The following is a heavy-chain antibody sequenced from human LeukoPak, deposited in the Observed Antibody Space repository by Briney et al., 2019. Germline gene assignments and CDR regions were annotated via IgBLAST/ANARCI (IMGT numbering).Heavy chain of an antibody. Sequence: GGSLRLSCAASGFTFSSYAMSWVRQAPGKGLEWVAFTRYDGSTKYYADSVNGRFTISRDNPKNTLYLQMNSLRAEDTAMYYCSKDRDSAASDIDVWGRGTTVTVSS. CDR1: GFTFSSYA. CDR2: TRYDGSTK. CDR3: SKDRDSAASDIDV. J-gene: IGHJ6*03. D-gene: IGHD6-13*01. V-gene: IGHV3-30*02.